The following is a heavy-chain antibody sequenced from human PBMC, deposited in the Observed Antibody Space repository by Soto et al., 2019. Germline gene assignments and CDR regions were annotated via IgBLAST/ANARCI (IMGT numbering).Heavy chain of an antibody. CDR1: GGSFSGYY. D-gene: IGHD3-3*01. Sequence: PSETLSLTCAVYGGSFSGYYWSWIRQPPGKGLEWIGEINHSGSTNYNPSLKSRVTISVDTSKNQFSLKLRSVTAADTAVYYCGREPWRITIFGVVTQPYGMDVWGQGTTVTVSS. CDR2: INHSGST. CDR3: GREPWRITIFGVVTQPYGMDV. V-gene: IGHV4-34*01. J-gene: IGHJ6*02.